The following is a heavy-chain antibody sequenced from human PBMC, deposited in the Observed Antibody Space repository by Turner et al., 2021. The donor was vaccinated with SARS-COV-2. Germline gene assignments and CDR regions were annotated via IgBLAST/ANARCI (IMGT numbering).Heavy chain of an antibody. J-gene: IGHJ6*02. D-gene: IGHD4-17*01. CDR2: IYYSWGT. Sequence: QVQLQESGPGLVKPSETVSLTCTMSGCSMGSNYWTWVCQPPGKGLEWIGHIYYSWGTNYHPSLKSRVTISIDTSKNNFSLSLSSVSAADTAVYYCARHSTVTENYSNGMDVWGQGTTVTVS. CDR3: ARHSTVTENYSNGMDV. V-gene: IGHV4-59*08. CDR1: GCSMGSNY.